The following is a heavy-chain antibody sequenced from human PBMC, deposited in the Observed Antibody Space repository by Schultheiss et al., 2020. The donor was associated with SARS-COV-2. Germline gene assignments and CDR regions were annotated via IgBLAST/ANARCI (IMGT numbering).Heavy chain of an antibody. CDR2: ISGSGGST. CDR3: ARVKYSSGWYPFDY. CDR1: GFTFSSYA. J-gene: IGHJ4*02. V-gene: IGHV3-23*01. D-gene: IGHD6-19*01. Sequence: GGSLRLSCAASGFTFSSYAMSWVRQAPGKGLEWVSAISGSGGSTYYADSVKGRFTISRDNSKNTLYLQMNSLRAEDTAVYYCARVKYSSGWYPFDYWGQGTLVTVAS.